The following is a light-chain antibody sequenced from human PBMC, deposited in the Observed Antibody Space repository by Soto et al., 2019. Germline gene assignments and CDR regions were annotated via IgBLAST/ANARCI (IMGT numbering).Light chain of an antibody. CDR1: QDISNY. CDR2: AAS. J-gene: IGKJ4*01. CDR3: QQYNNYPPT. V-gene: IGKV1-16*01. Sequence: DIQMTQSPSSLSASVGDRVTLTCRASQDISNYLAWFQQKPGEAPKSLIYAASNLHSEVPFRFSGSGSGTEFTLTISSLQPEDFATYYCQQYNNYPPTFGGVTTVEVK.